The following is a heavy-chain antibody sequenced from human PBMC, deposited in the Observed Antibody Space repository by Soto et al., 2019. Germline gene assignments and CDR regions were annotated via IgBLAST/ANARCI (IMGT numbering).Heavy chain of an antibody. V-gene: IGHV1-2*04. CDR1: GYTFTGYY. D-gene: IGHD3-10*01. CDR2: INPNSGGT. J-gene: IGHJ4*01. CDR3: ARPPATFYSGSASNPEFDY. Sequence: ASVKVSCKASGYTFTGYYMHWVRQAPGQGLEWMGWINPNSGGTNYAQKFQGWVTMTRDTSISTAYMELSRLRSDDTAVYYCARPPATFYSGSASNPEFDYWGKRTLVTVSS.